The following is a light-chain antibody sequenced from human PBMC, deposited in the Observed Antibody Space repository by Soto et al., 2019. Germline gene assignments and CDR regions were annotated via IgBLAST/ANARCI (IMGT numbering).Light chain of an antibody. CDR1: QSISSY. CDR3: QQSYSTPFT. V-gene: IGKV1-39*01. Sequence: DIQMTQSPSSLSASVGDRVTITCRASQSISSYLNWYQQKLGKAPNLLIYDASSLQSGVPSRFSVSGSGTDFSLTISSLPPEDFATYYCQQSYSTPFTFGQGTRLDIK. CDR2: DAS. J-gene: IGKJ5*01.